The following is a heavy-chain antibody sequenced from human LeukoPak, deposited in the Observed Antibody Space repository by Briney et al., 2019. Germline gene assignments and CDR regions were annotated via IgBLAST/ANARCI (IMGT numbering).Heavy chain of an antibody. CDR1: GYTFTSYD. CDR2: MNPNSGNT. CDR3: ARSPPRDFWSGYYQYAYGMDV. V-gene: IGHV1-8*01. D-gene: IGHD3-3*01. J-gene: IGHJ6*02. Sequence: ASVKVSCKASGYTFTSYDINWVRQTTGQGLEWMGWMNPNSGNTGYAQKFQGRVTMTRNTSISTAYMELSSLRSEDTAVYYCARSPPRDFWSGYYQYAYGMDVWGQGTTVTVSS.